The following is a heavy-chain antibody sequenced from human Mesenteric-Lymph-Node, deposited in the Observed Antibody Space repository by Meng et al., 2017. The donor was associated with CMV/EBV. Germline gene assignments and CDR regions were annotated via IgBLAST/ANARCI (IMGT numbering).Heavy chain of an antibody. CDR2: ISGSGSSI. CDR1: GFIFNIYS. Sequence: GGSLRLSCAASGFIFNIYSMNWVHQAPGKGLEWISYISGSGSSIKYADSVQGRFAISRDNAKNSLYLQMNSLRAEDTAVYFCARVGGSSWLPDYWGQGTLVTVSS. CDR3: ARVGGSSWLPDY. V-gene: IGHV3-48*04. D-gene: IGHD6-13*01. J-gene: IGHJ4*02.